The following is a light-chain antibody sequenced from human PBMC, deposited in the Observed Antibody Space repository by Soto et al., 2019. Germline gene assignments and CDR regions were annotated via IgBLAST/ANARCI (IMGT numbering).Light chain of an antibody. CDR1: QSVNSLF. V-gene: IGKV3-15*01. CDR3: QQDRNCWT. J-gene: IGKJ1*01. CDR2: VVS. Sequence: SPAERATLSCRASQSVNSLFFGWHQQKPGQAPRLLIYVVSTRSTGIPARFSGSGCGTELVLTITISRLQDEEVAFYYQQQDRNCWTFGQGTKVDIK.